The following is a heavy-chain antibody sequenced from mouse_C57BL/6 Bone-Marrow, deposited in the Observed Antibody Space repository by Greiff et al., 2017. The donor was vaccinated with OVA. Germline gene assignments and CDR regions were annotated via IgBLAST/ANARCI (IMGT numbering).Heavy chain of an antibody. CDR3: ARSGFDY. Sequence: VKLQESGAELARPGASVKLSCKASGYTFTSYGISWVKQRPGQGLEWIGEIYPRSGSTYYNEKFKGKATLTVDKSSSTAYMELRSLTSEDSAVYFCARSGFDYWGQGTTLTVSS. CDR2: IYPRSGST. CDR1: GYTFTSYG. J-gene: IGHJ2*01. V-gene: IGHV1-81*01.